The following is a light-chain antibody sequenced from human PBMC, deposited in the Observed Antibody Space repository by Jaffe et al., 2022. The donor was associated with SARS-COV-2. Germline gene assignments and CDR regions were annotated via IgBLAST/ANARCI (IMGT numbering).Light chain of an antibody. V-gene: IGKV3-20*01. J-gene: IGKJ4*01. CDR1: ESINNNY. CDR3: QHYGNSPRLT. CDR2: SAS. Sequence: EIVLTQSPGTLSLSLGERTTLSCRASESINNNYLAWYQQKPGQAPRLLIYSASSRVTGTPDRFSGSGSGTDFTLTISRLEPEDFAVYYCQHYGNSPRLTVGGGTKVEIK.